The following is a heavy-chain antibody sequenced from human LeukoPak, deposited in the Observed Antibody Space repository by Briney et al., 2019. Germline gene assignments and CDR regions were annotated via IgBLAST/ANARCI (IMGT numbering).Heavy chain of an antibody. D-gene: IGHD1-26*01. CDR1: GFTFDDNA. V-gene: IGHV3-20*04. CDR3: SRVEGGATTDY. Sequence: PGGSLRLSCAASGFTFDDNAMNWVRHGPGKGLEWVSGINWNGGDTAYADSVKGRFTISRDNAKNSLHLQMNSLRVEDTALYYCSRVEGGATTDYWGQGTLVTVSS. CDR2: INWNGGDT. J-gene: IGHJ4*02.